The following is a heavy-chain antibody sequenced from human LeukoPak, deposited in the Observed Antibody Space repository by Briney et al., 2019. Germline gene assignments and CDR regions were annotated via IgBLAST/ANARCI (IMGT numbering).Heavy chain of an antibody. CDR1: GFTFSSYA. CDR2: ISGSGGST. J-gene: IGHJ4*02. V-gene: IGHV3-23*01. Sequence: PGGSLRLSCAASGFTFSSYAMSWVRQAPGKGLEWVSAISGSGGSTYYADSVKGRSTISRDNSKNTLYLQMNSLRAEDTAVYYCAKAAYYYDSSGYVDYWGQGTLVTVSS. CDR3: AKAAYYYDSSGYVDY. D-gene: IGHD3-22*01.